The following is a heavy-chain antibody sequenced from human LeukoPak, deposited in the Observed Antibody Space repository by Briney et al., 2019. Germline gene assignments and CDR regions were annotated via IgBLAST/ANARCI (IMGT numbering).Heavy chain of an antibody. CDR3: SSFPAPYCGGDCYSPD. Sequence: PGGSLRLSCAASGFTFDDYGMSWVRQAPGKGLEWVSGINWNGGSTGYADSVKGRFTISRDNAKNSLYLQMNSLRAEDTALYYCSSFPAPYCGGDCYSPDWGQGTLVTVSS. D-gene: IGHD2-21*01. CDR1: GFTFDDYG. V-gene: IGHV3-20*04. J-gene: IGHJ4*02. CDR2: INWNGGST.